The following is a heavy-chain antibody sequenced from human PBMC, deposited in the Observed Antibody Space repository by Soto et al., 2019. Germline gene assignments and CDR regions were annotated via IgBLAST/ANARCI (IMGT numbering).Heavy chain of an antibody. CDR2: IYYSGST. CDR3: TGRNRGYSYGYY. Sequence: SETLSLTCTVSGGSISSSSYYWGWIRQPPGKGLEWIGSIYYSGSTYYNPSLKSRVTISVDTSKNQFSLKLSSVTAADTAVYYCTGRNRGYSYGYYWGQGTLVTVSS. V-gene: IGHV4-39*01. J-gene: IGHJ4*02. CDR1: GGSISSSSYY. D-gene: IGHD5-18*01.